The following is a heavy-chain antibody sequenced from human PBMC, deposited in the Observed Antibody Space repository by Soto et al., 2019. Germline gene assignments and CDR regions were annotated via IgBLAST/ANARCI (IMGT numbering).Heavy chain of an antibody. CDR2: IYYSGST. CDR1: GGSISSGDYY. J-gene: IGHJ6*02. Sequence: QVQLQESGPGLVKPSQTLSLTCTVSGGSISSGDYYWSWIRQPPGKGLEWIGYIYYSGSTYYNPSLKSRVTISVDTSKNQFSLKLSSVTAADTDVYYCARDLWDYDFWSRFQHPPVYGMDVWGPGTTVTVSS. D-gene: IGHD3-3*01. V-gene: IGHV4-30-4*01. CDR3: ARDLWDYDFWSRFQHPPVYGMDV.